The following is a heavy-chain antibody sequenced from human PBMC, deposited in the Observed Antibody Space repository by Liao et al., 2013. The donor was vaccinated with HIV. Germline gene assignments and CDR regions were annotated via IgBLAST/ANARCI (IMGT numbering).Heavy chain of an antibody. CDR3: ARRILRSSFDS. CDR2: SITVEAA. V-gene: IGHV4-34*02. J-gene: IGHJ4*02. D-gene: IGHD2/OR15-2a*01. Sequence: QVQLQQWGAGLLKPSETLSLTCAVYGGSFSSHYWSWIRQSPGKGRGVDWGKSITVEAATTTRPSRVESSSQSTRPRISFPLRLRSVTAADTAVYYCARRILRSSFDSWGLGTLVSVSS. CDR1: GGSFSSHY.